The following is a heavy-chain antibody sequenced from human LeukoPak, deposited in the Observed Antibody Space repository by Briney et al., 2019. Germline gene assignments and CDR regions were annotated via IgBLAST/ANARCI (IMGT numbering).Heavy chain of an antibody. CDR3: ARYDYSNYVGYYDH. D-gene: IGHD4-11*01. V-gene: IGHV3-53*01. J-gene: IGHJ4*02. CDR2: IYSGGTT. Sequence: GGSLRLSCAVSGFTVSGNYMSWVRQAPGKGLEWVSLIYSGGTTYYADSLKGRFTISRDNAKNSLYLQMNSLRAEDTALYYCARYDYSNYVGYYDHWGQGTLVTVSS. CDR1: GFTVSGNY.